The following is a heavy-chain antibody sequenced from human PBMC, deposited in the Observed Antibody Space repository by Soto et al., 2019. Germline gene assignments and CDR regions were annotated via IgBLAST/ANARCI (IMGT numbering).Heavy chain of an antibody. CDR2: ISYDGSNK. CDR3: AKDYYYDSSGPFGAFDI. Sequence: PGGALRLSCSPSPLTFSSYGMHWVRQASGTALEWVAVISYDGSNKYYADSVKGRFTISRDNSKNTLYLQMNSLRAEDTAVYYCAKDYYYDSSGPFGAFDIWGQGTMVTVSS. J-gene: IGHJ3*02. V-gene: IGHV3-30*18. D-gene: IGHD3-22*01. CDR1: PLTFSSYG.